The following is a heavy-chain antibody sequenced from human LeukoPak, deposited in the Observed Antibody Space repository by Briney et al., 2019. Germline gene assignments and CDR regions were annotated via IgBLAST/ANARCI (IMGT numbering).Heavy chain of an antibody. CDR1: GFTFSSYS. J-gene: IGHJ4*02. V-gene: IGHV3-21*01. CDR2: ISSSSSYI. CDR3: ASLIRLGELCVY. Sequence: GGSLRLSCAASGFTFSSYSMNWVRQAPGKGLEWVSSISSSSSYIYYADSVKGRFTISRDNAKNSLYLQMNSLRAEDTAVYYCASLIRLGELCVYWGQGTLVTVSS. D-gene: IGHD3-10*01.